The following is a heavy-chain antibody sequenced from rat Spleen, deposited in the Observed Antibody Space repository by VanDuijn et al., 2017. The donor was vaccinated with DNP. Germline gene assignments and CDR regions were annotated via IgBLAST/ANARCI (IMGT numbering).Heavy chain of an antibody. J-gene: IGHJ2*01. D-gene: IGHD1-11*01. CDR2: ISTGGDYT. Sequence: EVQLMESGGGLVQPGRPMRLSCAASGFTFSNYYMAWVRQGPTKGLEWVASISTGGDYTFYRDSVKGRFTISRDNAKSTLYLQMDSLRSEDTATYYCTTDFERGYWGQGVMVTVSS. CDR3: TTDFERGY. CDR1: GFTFSNYY. V-gene: IGHV5-25*01.